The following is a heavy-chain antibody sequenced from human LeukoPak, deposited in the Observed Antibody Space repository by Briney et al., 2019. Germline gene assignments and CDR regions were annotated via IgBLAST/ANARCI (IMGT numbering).Heavy chain of an antibody. CDR2: IIPIFGTA. J-gene: IGHJ4*02. D-gene: IGHD5-24*01. V-gene: IGHV1-69*05. Sequence: ASVKVSCXASGGTFSSYAISWVRRAPGQGLEWMGGIIPIFGTANYAQKFQGRVTITTDESTSTAYMELSSLRSEDTAVYYCARNPKEMATIINYFDYWGQGTLVTVSS. CDR3: ARNPKEMATIINYFDY. CDR1: GGTFSSYA.